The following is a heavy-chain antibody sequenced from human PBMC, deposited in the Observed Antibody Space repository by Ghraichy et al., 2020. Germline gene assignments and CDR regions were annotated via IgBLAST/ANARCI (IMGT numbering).Heavy chain of an antibody. Sequence: SETLSLTCAVYGGSFSGYYWSWIRQPPGKGLEWIGEINHSGSTNYNPSLKSRVTISVDTSKNQFSLKLSSVTAADTAVYYCASKNYDFWSGYSFVGYWGQGTLVTVSS. CDR2: INHSGST. J-gene: IGHJ4*02. CDR1: GGSFSGYY. CDR3: ASKNYDFWSGYSFVGY. V-gene: IGHV4-34*01. D-gene: IGHD3-3*01.